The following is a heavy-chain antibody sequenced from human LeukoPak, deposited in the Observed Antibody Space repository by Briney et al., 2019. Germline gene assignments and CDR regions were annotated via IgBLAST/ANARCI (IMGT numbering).Heavy chain of an antibody. CDR2: ISAYNGNT. J-gene: IGHJ6*02. CDR1: GYTFTSYG. V-gene: IGHV1-18*01. CDR3: ARDLTSSYGPTYYYYGMDV. Sequence: ASVKVSCKASGYTFTSYGISWVRQAPGQGLEWMGWISAYNGNTNYAQKLQGRVTITADKSTSTAYMELSSLRSEDTAVYYCARDLTSSYGPTYYYYGMDVWGQGTTVTVSS. D-gene: IGHD3-10*01.